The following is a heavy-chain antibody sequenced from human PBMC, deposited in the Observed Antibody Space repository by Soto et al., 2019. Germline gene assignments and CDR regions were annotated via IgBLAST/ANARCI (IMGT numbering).Heavy chain of an antibody. CDR3: AHMPNYYRYGWFDP. D-gene: IGHD3-10*01. V-gene: IGHV2-5*02. CDR1: GFSLTTRGVG. CDR2: IYWDDDK. J-gene: IGHJ5*02. Sequence: QITLKESGPTLVKPTQTLTLTCTFSGFSLTTRGVGVGWIRQHPGKALECLALIYWDDDKRYSPSLQSRLSIAKDNSKNQVVLTMTNVEPVDTGPYYCAHMPNYYRYGWFDPWGQGTLVSVSS.